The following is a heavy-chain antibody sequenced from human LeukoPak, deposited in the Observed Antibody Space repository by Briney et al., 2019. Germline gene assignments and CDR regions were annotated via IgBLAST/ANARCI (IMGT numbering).Heavy chain of an antibody. V-gene: IGHV5-51*01. CDR1: GYSFTSYW. CDR3: ARPSDIVVTIFRAGTSLAFDI. D-gene: IGHD5-12*01. Sequence: GEPLKISCKGSGYSFTSYWIGWVRQMPGKGLEWMGIIYPGDSDTRYSPSFQGQVTISADKSISTAYLQWSSLKASDTAMYYCARPSDIVVTIFRAGTSLAFDIWGQGAMVTVSS. J-gene: IGHJ3*02. CDR2: IYPGDSDT.